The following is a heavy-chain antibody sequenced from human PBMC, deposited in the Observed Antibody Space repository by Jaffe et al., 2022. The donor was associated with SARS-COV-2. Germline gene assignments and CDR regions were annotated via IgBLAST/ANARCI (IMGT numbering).Heavy chain of an antibody. V-gene: IGHV3-30*04. CDR2: ISYDGSND. J-gene: IGHJ6*03. D-gene: IGHD4-17*01. CDR1: GFTFNIYA. Sequence: QVQLVESGGGVVQPGRSLRLSCAASGFTFNIYAMHWVRQAPGKGLEWVAVISYDGSNDYYAESVKGRYTISRDNSKNTLYLQMNSLRAEDTAVFYCARDRETTLHFYYMDVWGKGTTVIVSS. CDR3: ARDRETTLHFYYMDV.